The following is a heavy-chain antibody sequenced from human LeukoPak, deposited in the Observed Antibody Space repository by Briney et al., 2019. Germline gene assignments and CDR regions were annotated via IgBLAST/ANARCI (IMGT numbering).Heavy chain of an antibody. CDR3: ARDGADYYDSSGYYLRSPDTSPLHDY. D-gene: IGHD3-22*01. Sequence: SETLSLTCAISGGSISSSNWWTWVRQPPGKGLEWVGEIYLRGNTNYNPSLESRATISVDESKTQLSLRLESVTAADTAVYYCARDGADYYDSSGYYLRSPDTSPLHDYWGQGTLVTVSS. CDR1: GGSISSSNW. CDR2: IYLRGNT. V-gene: IGHV4-4*02. J-gene: IGHJ4*02.